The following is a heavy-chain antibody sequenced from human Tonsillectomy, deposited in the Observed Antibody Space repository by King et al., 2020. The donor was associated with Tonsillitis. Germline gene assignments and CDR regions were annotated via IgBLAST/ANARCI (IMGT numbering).Heavy chain of an antibody. V-gene: IGHV4-34*01. CDR2: INNSGST. Sequence: VQLQQWGAGLLKPSETLSLTCAVYVGSFSGYYWSWLRQPPRKGLEWIAEINNSGSTNYNPSLKSRVTISVGPSKNQFSLKLNSMTAADTAVYYCASDPRGSPRNTFDIWGLGTMVTVSS. D-gene: IGHD5-12*01. CDR3: ASDPRGSPRNTFDI. CDR1: VGSFSGYY. J-gene: IGHJ3*02.